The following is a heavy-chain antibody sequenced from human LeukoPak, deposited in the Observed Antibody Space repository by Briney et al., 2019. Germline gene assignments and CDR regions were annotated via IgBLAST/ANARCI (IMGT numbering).Heavy chain of an antibody. CDR3: ARVQAVGVPVAIDAYYAYGMDV. D-gene: IGHD2-2*02. Sequence: GASVKVSCKASGGTFSKFAVSWVRQAPGQGLEWLGRIIPMVGVTHYGQKFQGRVTITEDRATNTAHMELRSLRYEDTAVYYCARVQAVGVPVAIDAYYAYGMDVWGQGTTVTVS. CDR2: IIPMVGVT. CDR1: GGTFSKFA. V-gene: IGHV1-69*04. J-gene: IGHJ6*02.